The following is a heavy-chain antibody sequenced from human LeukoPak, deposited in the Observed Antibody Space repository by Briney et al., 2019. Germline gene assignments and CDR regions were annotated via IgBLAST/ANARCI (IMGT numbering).Heavy chain of an antibody. Sequence: QPGGSLRLSCVASGFDISYNYVGWVRQAPGKGLEWVSVIHTGGTTHYTDSVKGRFTISRDNAKNSLFLQMNSLRVEDTAVYYCATTEFLDHWGQGTLVTVSS. J-gene: IGHJ4*02. V-gene: IGHV3-66*01. CDR1: GFDISYNY. CDR2: IHTGGTT. CDR3: ATTEFLDH. D-gene: IGHD3-10*01.